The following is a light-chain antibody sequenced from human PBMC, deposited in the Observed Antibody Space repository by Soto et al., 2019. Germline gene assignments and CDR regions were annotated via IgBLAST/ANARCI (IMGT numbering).Light chain of an antibody. V-gene: IGLV7-46*01. Sequence: QAVVTQEPSLTVPPGGTVTHTCDSSTGAVTSGHYPYWFQRKPGQAPRTLIYDTANKQSWTPARFSGSLLGGKAALTLSGAQPEDEAEYYCLLSHGRVRVFGGGTKLTVL. CDR1: TGAVTSGHY. CDR2: DTA. J-gene: IGLJ3*02. CDR3: LLSHGRVRV.